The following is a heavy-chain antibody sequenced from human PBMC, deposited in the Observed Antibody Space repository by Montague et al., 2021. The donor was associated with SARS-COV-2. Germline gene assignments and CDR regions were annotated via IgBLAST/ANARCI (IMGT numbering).Heavy chain of an antibody. V-gene: IGHV4-39*01. D-gene: IGHD3-3*01. Sequence: SETLSLTCTVSGGSVNSGSYSWDWIRQPPGKGLEWIGSIHYSGSTSYNPSLKSRATISIDTSKNHFSLRVNSVTAADSAVYFFARRPGASYYVFWSGGFDIWGQGKMVTVS. CDR1: GGSVNSGSYS. CDR3: ARRPGASYYVFWSGGFDI. CDR2: IHYSGST. J-gene: IGHJ3*02.